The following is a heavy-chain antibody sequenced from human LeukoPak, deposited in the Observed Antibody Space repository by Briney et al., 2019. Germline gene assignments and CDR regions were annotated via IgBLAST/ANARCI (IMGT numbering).Heavy chain of an antibody. J-gene: IGHJ6*02. Sequence: ASVTVSCTASGYTFSSYAISWVRQAPGQGLEWMGWISADNGNTNHAQKFQGRVSLTTDTSTSTAYMELRTLTSDDTAVYYCAREGEQWLRNYYYYGMDVWGQGTTVTVSS. CDR2: ISADNGNT. CDR1: GYTFSSYA. D-gene: IGHD6-19*01. CDR3: AREGEQWLRNYYYYGMDV. V-gene: IGHV1-18*04.